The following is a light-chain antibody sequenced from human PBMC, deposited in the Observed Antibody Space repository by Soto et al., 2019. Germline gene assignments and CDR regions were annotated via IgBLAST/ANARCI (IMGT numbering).Light chain of an antibody. V-gene: IGKV1-33*01. CDR1: QDISNY. CDR3: QHFDNFPRAIT. J-gene: IGKJ5*01. CDR2: GAS. Sequence: DIQMTQSPSSLSASVGDRVTLTCQAIQDISNYLNWYQQKPGKVPKLLIYGASNLETGVSSRFSGSGSGTDFTFTISSLQPEDIATYYCQHFDNFPRAITFGQGTRLEI.